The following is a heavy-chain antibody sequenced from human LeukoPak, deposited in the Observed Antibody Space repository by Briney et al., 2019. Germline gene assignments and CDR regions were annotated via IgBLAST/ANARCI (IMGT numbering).Heavy chain of an antibody. D-gene: IGHD2-15*01. CDR1: SESFSAYS. Sequence: PSETLSLTCAVYSESFSAYSWTWIRQPPGKGLEWIGEINHSGSTNYNPSLKSRVTISVDTSKNQFSLKLSSVTAADTAVYYCARRGSYGRSGLGYWGQGTLVTVSS. CDR3: ARRGSYGRSGLGY. J-gene: IGHJ4*02. CDR2: INHSGST. V-gene: IGHV4-34*01.